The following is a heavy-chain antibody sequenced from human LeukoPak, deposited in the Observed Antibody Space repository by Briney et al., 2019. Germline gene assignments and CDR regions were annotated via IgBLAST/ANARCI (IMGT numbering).Heavy chain of an antibody. CDR2: ISSSGSTI. D-gene: IGHD5-18*01. J-gene: IGHJ4*02. V-gene: IGHV3-48*03. Sequence: GGSLRLSCAASGFTFSSYEMSWVRQAPGKGLEWVSYISSSGSTIYYADSVKGRFTISRDNAKNSLYLQMNSLRAEDTAVYYCARENRGYSYGRRFDYWGQGTLVTVSS. CDR3: ARENRGYSYGRRFDY. CDR1: GFTFSSYE.